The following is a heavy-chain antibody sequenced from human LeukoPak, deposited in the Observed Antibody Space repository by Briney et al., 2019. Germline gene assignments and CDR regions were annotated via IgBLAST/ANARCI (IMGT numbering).Heavy chain of an antibody. CDR1: GFTFSSYE. Sequence: GGSLRLSCAASGFTFSSYEMNWVRQAPGKGLEWVSSISSSSSYIYYADSVKGRFTISRDNAKNSLYLQMNSLRAEDTAVYYCARFEGHYYGSGSPIPPIDYWGQGTLVTVSS. V-gene: IGHV3-21*01. J-gene: IGHJ4*02. D-gene: IGHD3-10*01. CDR2: ISSSSSYI. CDR3: ARFEGHYYGSGSPIPPIDY.